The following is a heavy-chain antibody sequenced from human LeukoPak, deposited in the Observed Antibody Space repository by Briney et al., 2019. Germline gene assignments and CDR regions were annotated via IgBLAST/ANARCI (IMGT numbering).Heavy chain of an antibody. CDR1: GGSFGGYF. Sequence: SETLSLTCSAYGGSFGGYFWSWIRQPPGEGLEWIGEVNHGGSTNYNPSLKSRVTISVDTSRTQFSLNLRSVAAADTAVYYCARGPPLAYYGTGGYYFFDYWGQGILVTVSP. J-gene: IGHJ4*02. CDR3: ARGPPLAYYGTGGYYFFDY. V-gene: IGHV4-34*01. D-gene: IGHD3-22*01. CDR2: VNHGGST.